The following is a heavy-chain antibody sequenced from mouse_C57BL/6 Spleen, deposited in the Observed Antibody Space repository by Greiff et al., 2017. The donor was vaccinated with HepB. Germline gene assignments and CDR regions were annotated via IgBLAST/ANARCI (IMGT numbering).Heavy chain of an antibody. Sequence: EVQLQQSGTVLARPGASVKMSCKTSGYTFTSYWMHWVKQRPGQGLEWIGAIYPGNSDTSYNQKFKGKAKLTAVTSASTAYMELSNLTNEDSAVYYCTRSDYDWDEGYFDVWGTGTTVTVSS. CDR1: GYTFTSYW. V-gene: IGHV1-5*01. CDR2: IYPGNSDT. D-gene: IGHD4-1*01. J-gene: IGHJ1*03. CDR3: TRSDYDWDEGYFDV.